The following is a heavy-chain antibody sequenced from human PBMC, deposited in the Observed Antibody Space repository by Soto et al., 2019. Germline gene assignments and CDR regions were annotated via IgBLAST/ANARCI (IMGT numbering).Heavy chain of an antibody. V-gene: IGHV4-30-2*01. D-gene: IGHD2-15*01. J-gene: IGHJ5*02. CDR2: IYHSGST. Sequence: SETLSLTCAVSGGSISSGGYSWSWIRQPPGKGLEWIGYIYHSGSTYYNPSLKSRVTIPVDRSKNQFSLKLRSVTAADTAVYYCAARVVVAATPGFDPWGQGTLVTVSS. CDR1: GGSISSGGYS. CDR3: AARVVVAATPGFDP.